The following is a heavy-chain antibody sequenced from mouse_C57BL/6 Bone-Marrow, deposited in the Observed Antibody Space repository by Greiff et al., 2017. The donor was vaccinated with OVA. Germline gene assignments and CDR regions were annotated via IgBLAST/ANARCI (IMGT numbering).Heavy chain of an antibody. J-gene: IGHJ2*01. V-gene: IGHV1-55*01. CDR1: GYTFTSYW. D-gene: IGHD2-3*01. CDR2: ISPGSGST. CDR3: ARFLYDGYYDY. Sequence: QVQLQQPGAALVKPGASVKMSCKASGYTFTSYWITWVKQRPGQGLEWIGDISPGSGSTNYNEKFKSKATLTVNTSSSTAYMQLSSLTSDDSAVYYCARFLYDGYYDYWGQGTTLTVSS.